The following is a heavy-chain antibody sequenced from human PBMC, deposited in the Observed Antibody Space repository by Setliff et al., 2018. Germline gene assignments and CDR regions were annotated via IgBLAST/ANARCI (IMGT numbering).Heavy chain of an antibody. V-gene: IGHV4-38-2*01. D-gene: IGHD6-19*01. CDR3: ARHRAVAGAYYFDF. CDR1: GYSISSGYY. J-gene: IGHJ4*02. Sequence: PSETLSLTCAVSGYSISSGYYWAWIRQPPGRGLELIGSIFYGGSTYYNPSLKSRVTISIDASKNQFSLKLDSVTAADTAVYYCARHRAVAGAYYFDFWGQGALVTVSS. CDR2: IFYGGST.